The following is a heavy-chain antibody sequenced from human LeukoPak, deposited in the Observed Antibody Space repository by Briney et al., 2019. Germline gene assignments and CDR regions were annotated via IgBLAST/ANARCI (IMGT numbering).Heavy chain of an antibody. CDR3: AKTLAGTALDY. D-gene: IGHD6-19*01. V-gene: IGHV3-11*01. CDR1: GFTFSDYY. Sequence: GGSLRLSRAASGFTFSDYYMSWIRQAPGKGLEWISYVRSSDSNTYYADSVKGRFTISRDNAKNSLYLQMNSLRAEDTAVYYCAKTLAGTALDYWGQGTLVTVSS. CDR2: VRSSDSNT. J-gene: IGHJ4*02.